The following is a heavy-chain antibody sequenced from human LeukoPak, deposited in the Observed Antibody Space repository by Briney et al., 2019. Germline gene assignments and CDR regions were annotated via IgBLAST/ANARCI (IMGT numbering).Heavy chain of an antibody. Sequence: PGGSLRLSCAAPGFTFRNYGMNWVRQAPGKGLEWVAFIRYDVSDKYYGDSVKGRFIISRDNSKNTLYVEMDSLRAEDTAVYYCVKDYGVSGTGRAWLDLWGQGTQVTVSS. CDR2: IRYDVSDK. J-gene: IGHJ5*02. CDR1: GFTFRNYG. D-gene: IGHD1-1*01. CDR3: VKDYGVSGTGRAWLDL. V-gene: IGHV3-30*02.